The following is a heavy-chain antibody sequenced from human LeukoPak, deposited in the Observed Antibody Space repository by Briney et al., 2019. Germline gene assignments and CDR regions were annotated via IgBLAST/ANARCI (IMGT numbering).Heavy chain of an antibody. Sequence: PGGSLRLSCAASGFTFSTSWMSWVRQAPGKGLEWVANIKEDGSEKWYMDSVKGRFTISRDNAKNSLYLQMNSLGAEDTAVFYCAKGDYFDYWGQGTLVTVSS. J-gene: IGHJ4*02. CDR2: IKEDGSEK. D-gene: IGHD3-16*01. V-gene: IGHV3-7*01. CDR1: GFTFSTSW. CDR3: AKGDYFDY.